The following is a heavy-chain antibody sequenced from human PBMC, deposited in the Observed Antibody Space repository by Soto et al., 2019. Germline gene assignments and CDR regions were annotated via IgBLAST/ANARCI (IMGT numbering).Heavy chain of an antibody. Sequence: QVQLVESGGGVVQPGRSLRLSCAASGFTFSSYAMHWVRQAPGKGLEWVAVISYDGSNKYYADSVKGRFTISRDNSKNTLYLQMNSLRAEDTAVYYCARGSNGRFDYWGQGTLVTVSS. CDR2: ISYDGSNK. CDR3: ARGSNGRFDY. CDR1: GFTFSSYA. D-gene: IGHD6-19*01. V-gene: IGHV3-30-3*01. J-gene: IGHJ4*02.